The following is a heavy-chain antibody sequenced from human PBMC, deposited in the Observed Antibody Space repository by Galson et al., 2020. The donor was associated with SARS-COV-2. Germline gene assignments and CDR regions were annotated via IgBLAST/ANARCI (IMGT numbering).Heavy chain of an antibody. J-gene: IGHJ4*02. V-gene: IGHV3-48*02. CDR1: GFTFSSYS. CDR2: ISSSSSTI. Sequence: ETLSLTCAASGFTFSSYSMNWVRQAPGKGLEWVSYISSSSSTIYYADSVKGRFTISRDNAKNSLYLQMNSLRDEDTAVYYCARVAYAFDYWGQGTLVTVSS. CDR3: ARVAYAFDY. D-gene: IGHD2-2*01.